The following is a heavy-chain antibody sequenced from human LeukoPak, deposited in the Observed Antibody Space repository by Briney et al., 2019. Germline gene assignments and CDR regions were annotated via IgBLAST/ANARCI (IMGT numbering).Heavy chain of an antibody. CDR2: ISSSSSYI. CDR3: ARDRLVGATSRRFDY. CDR1: GFTFSSYS. J-gene: IGHJ4*02. Sequence: GGSLRLSCAASGFTFSSYSMNWVRQAPGKGLEWVSSISSSSSYIYYADSVKGRFTISRDNAKNSLYLQMNSLRAEDTAVYYCARDRLVGATSRRFDYWGQGTLVTVSS. V-gene: IGHV3-21*04. D-gene: IGHD1-26*01.